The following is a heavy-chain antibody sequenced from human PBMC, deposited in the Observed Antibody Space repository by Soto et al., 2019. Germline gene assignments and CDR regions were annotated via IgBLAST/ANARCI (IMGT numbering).Heavy chain of an antibody. D-gene: IGHD4-17*01. CDR2: ISGSSGSK. V-gene: IGHV3-11*06. CDR1: GFIFNDYY. CDR3: ARYAAEVTTFFDQ. Sequence: PGGSLRLSCAASGFIFNDYYMSWIRQAPGKGLEWLSNISGSSGSKKYADAGKGRFTISRDNAKKSLYLEMHSLRAEDTAMYYCARYAAEVTTFFDQRSQGTLVTVSS. J-gene: IGHJ4*02.